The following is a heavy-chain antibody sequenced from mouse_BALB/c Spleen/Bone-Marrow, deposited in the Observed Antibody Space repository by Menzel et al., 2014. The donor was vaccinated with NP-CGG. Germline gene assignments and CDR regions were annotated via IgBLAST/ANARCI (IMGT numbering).Heavy chain of an antibody. CDR2: INPYNGGT. CDR1: GYSFTGYT. CDR3: ARWAIYYDYGEDYAMDY. Sequence: EVKLVESGPELVKPGASMKISCKASGYSFTGYTMNWVKQSHGKNLEWIGLINPYNGGTSYNQKFKGKATLTVDKSSSTACMELLSLTSEDSAVYYCARWAIYYDYGEDYAMDYWGQGTSVTVSS. D-gene: IGHD2-4*01. V-gene: IGHV1-18*01. J-gene: IGHJ4*01.